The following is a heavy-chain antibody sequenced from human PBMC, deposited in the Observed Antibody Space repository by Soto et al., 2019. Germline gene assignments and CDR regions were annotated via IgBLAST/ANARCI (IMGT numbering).Heavy chain of an antibody. CDR3: AIPKPYTAMVKGNWFDP. CDR2: IIPIFGTA. Sequence: QVQLVQSGAEVKKPGSSVKVSCKASGGTFSSYAISWVRQAPGQGLEWMGGIIPIFGTANYAQKFQGRVTITADESTSTAYMELSSLRSEDTAVYYCAIPKPYTAMVKGNWFDPWGQGTLVTVSS. V-gene: IGHV1-69*01. D-gene: IGHD5-18*01. CDR1: GGTFSSYA. J-gene: IGHJ5*02.